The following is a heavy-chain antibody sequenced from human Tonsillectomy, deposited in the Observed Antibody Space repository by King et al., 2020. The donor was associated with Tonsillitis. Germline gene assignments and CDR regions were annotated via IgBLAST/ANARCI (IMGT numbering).Heavy chain of an antibody. Sequence: VQLVESGAEVQKPGSSVKVSCKASGGSFSNYAITWVRQAPGQGLEWLGGIIPIFGTTNYAQKFQGRVTITADESMTTAYMELTSLRSEDTAVYYCARVSAYCGGDCYFYYYYMDVWGKGTTVTVSS. CDR1: GGSFSNYA. CDR2: IIPIFGTT. J-gene: IGHJ6*03. D-gene: IGHD2-21*01. V-gene: IGHV1-69*01. CDR3: ARVSAYCGGDCYFYYYYMDV.